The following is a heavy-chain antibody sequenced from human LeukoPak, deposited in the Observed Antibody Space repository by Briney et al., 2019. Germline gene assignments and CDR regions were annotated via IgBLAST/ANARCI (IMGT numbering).Heavy chain of an antibody. CDR2: INPSGGRT. CDR3: ARGRGEGGSSGYYDGRRDDPAEYYFDG. CDR1: GYTFTSYY. D-gene: IGHD3-22*01. Sequence: ASVKVSCKASGYTFTSYYMHWVRQAPGQGLEWMGIINPSGGRTSSAQKFQGRVSMTRDMSTSTVYMELSSLRSEDTAVRFCARGRGEGGSSGYYDGRRDDPAEYYFDGWGQGTLVTASS. V-gene: IGHV1-46*01. J-gene: IGHJ4*02.